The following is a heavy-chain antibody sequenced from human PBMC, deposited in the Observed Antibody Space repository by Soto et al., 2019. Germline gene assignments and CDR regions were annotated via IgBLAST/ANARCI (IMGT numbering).Heavy chain of an antibody. J-gene: IGHJ4*02. D-gene: IGHD5-18*01. Sequence: HVELVQSGADVKKPGASVTISCKASGYTFTDYALHWVRQAPGQRLEWMGWMNAGVGNTLYSQKFQARFTITRDTSASTAYMELNSLKSEDTAIYYCARDTGYTFGSLNYWGPGTLVTVSS. V-gene: IGHV1-3*01. CDR2: MNAGVGNT. CDR3: ARDTGYTFGSLNY. CDR1: GYTFTDYA.